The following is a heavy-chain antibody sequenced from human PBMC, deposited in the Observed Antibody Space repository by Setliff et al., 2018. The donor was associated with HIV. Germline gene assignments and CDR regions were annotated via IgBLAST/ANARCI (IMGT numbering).Heavy chain of an antibody. Sequence: PSETLSLTCTVSGDSVRSSSYYWGWMRQSPGKGLEWIGSMYSSGITFYNPSLKSRVTISLETSKNQFSLKLYSVTAADTAMYYCARGRVDIVVTDYLDVWGKGTTVTSP. J-gene: IGHJ6*03. V-gene: IGHV4-39*01. CDR2: MYSSGIT. D-gene: IGHD5-12*01. CDR1: GDSVRSSSYY. CDR3: ARGRVDIVVTDYLDV.